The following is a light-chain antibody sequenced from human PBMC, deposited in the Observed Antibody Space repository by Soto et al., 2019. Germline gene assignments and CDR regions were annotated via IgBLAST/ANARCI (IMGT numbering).Light chain of an antibody. CDR1: QSVSSSY. CDR3: QQYGSSST. J-gene: IGKJ1*01. CDR2: DAS. Sequence: EIVLTQSPGTLSLSPGERATLSCRASQSVSSSYLAWHQQKPGQAPRLLIYDASKRATGIPDRFSGSGAGTDFTLTISRLEAEDSAVYYCQQYGSSSTFGQGTKVEIK. V-gene: IGKV3-20*01.